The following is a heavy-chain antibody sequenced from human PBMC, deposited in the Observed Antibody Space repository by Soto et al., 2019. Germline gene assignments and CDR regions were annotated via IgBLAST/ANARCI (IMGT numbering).Heavy chain of an antibody. Sequence: QVQLVESGGGVDQPGRSLRLSCAASGFTFSSYGMHWVRQAPGKGLEWVAVIWYDGSNKYYADSVKGRFTISRDNSKNTLYLRMNSLRAEDTAVYYCARERRMGATTYYYYGMDVWGQGTTVTVSS. J-gene: IGHJ6*02. CDR1: GFTFSSYG. V-gene: IGHV3-33*01. CDR2: IWYDGSNK. D-gene: IGHD1-26*01. CDR3: ARERRMGATTYYYYGMDV.